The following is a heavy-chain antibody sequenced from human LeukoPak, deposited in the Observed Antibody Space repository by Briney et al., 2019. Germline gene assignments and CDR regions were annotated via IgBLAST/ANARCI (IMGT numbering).Heavy chain of an antibody. J-gene: IGHJ4*02. CDR2: INSDGSTT. Sequence: GGSLRLSCADSGFTFSSYWMHWGRQAPGKGLVWISRINSDGSTTNYADSVKGRFTISRDNAKNTLYLQMNSLRAEDTAMYYCARGSAVTGVHWGQGTLVTVSS. CDR3: ARGSAVTGVH. CDR1: GFTFSSYW. D-gene: IGHD1-14*01. V-gene: IGHV3-74*01.